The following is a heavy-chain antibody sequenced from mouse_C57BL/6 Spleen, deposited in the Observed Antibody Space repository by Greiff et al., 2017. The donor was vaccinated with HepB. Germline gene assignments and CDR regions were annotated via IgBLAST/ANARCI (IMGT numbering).Heavy chain of an antibody. V-gene: IGHV1-52*01. Sequence: QVQLKESGAELVRPGSSVKLSCKASGYTFTSYWMHWVKQRPIQGLEWIGNIDPSDSEIHYNQKFKDKATLTVDKSSSPAYMQLSSLTSEDSAVYDGARWGSTMVTGGNYYAMDYWGQGTSFTVSS. D-gene: IGHD2-13*01. CDR2: IDPSDSEI. J-gene: IGHJ4*01. CDR1: GYTFTSYW. CDR3: ARWGSTMVTGGNYYAMDY.